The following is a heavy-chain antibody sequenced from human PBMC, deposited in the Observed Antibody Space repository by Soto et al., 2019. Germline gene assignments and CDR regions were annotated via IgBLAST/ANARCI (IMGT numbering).Heavy chain of an antibody. D-gene: IGHD5-18*01. J-gene: IGHJ2*01. CDR1: GFTFSSYA. V-gene: IGHV3-30-3*01. CDR3: ARDPLWGTAMVLWYFEL. CDR2: ISYDGSNK. Sequence: SGGSLRLSCAASGFTFSSYAMHWVRQAPGKGLEWVAVISYDGSNKYYADSVKGRFTISRDNSKNTLYLQMNSLRAEDTAVYYCARDPLWGTAMVLWYFELRGRGSLVTGSS.